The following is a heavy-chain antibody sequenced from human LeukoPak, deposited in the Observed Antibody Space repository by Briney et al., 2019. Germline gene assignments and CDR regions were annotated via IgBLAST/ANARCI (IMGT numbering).Heavy chain of an antibody. J-gene: IGHJ4*01. Sequence: GTSLRLSCAASGFTFSGSGMQWVRQAPGKGLEWVATISYDGTSKYYAGSVKGRFTISRDKSKNTLYLQMNSLTAEDTAVYYCATTLTTYLDYWGHGTLVTVSS. D-gene: IGHD4-11*01. CDR3: ATTLTTYLDY. CDR2: ISYDGTSK. V-gene: IGHV3-30*03. CDR1: GFTFSGSG.